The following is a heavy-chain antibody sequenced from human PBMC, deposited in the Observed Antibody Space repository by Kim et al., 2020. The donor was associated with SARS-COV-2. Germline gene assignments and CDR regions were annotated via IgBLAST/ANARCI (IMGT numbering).Heavy chain of an antibody. Sequence: GGSLRLSCAACGFTFSDHYMDWVRQGPGKGLEWVGRIRKKVNGYTTEYAASVKGRFTISRDDSKTSLYLQMDSLRTEDTAVYYCARIIVMVVGGTDYFGLDVWGQGTTVTVSS. CDR3: ARIIVMVVGGTDYFGLDV. V-gene: IGHV3-72*01. CDR2: IRKKVNGYTT. CDR1: GFTFSDHY. J-gene: IGHJ6*02. D-gene: IGHD2-15*01.